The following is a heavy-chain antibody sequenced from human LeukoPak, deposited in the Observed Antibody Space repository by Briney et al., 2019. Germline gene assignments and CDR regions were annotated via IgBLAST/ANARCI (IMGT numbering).Heavy chain of an antibody. CDR2: IRYDGSNK. CDR3: VRDINYQDSSAPT. CDR1: GFTFSSYG. J-gene: IGHJ4*02. Sequence: GGSLRLSCAASGFTFSSYGMHWVRQAPGKGLEWVAFIRYDGSNKYYADSVKGRFTISRDNSKNTLYLQMNSLRAEDTAVYYCVRDINYQDSSAPTWGQGTLVTISS. D-gene: IGHD3-22*01. V-gene: IGHV3-30*02.